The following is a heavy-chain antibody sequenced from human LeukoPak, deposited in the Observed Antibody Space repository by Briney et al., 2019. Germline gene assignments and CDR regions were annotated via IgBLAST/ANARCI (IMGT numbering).Heavy chain of an antibody. J-gene: IGHJ6*03. Sequence: GESLKISCKGSGYSFTSYWIGWVRQMPGKGLEWMGIIYPGDSDTRYSPSFQGQVTISADKSISTAYLQWSSLKASDTAMYYCARQYSSSSGPEYYYYYYMDVWGKGTTVTVSS. CDR3: ARQYSSSSGPEYYYYYYMDV. CDR2: IYPGDSDT. V-gene: IGHV5-51*01. CDR1: GYSFTSYW. D-gene: IGHD6-6*01.